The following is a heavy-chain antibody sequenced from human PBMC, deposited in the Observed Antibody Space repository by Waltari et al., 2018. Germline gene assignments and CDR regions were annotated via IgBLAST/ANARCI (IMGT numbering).Heavy chain of an antibody. Sequence: EVQLVESGGGLVQPGGSLKLSGAASGFTSSSYGLAWVRQVPGKGLVWVSRINSDGSSTSYADSVKGRFTISRDNAKNTLYLQMNSLRAEDTAVYYCARGASVRGDYWGQGTLVTVSS. CDR1: GFTSSSYG. D-gene: IGHD3-10*01. CDR2: INSDGSST. J-gene: IGHJ4*02. V-gene: IGHV3-74*01. CDR3: ARGASVRGDY.